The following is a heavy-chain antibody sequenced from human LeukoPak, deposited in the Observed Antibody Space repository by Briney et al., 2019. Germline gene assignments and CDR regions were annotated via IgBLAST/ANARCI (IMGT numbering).Heavy chain of an antibody. D-gene: IGHD3-3*01. V-gene: IGHV3-21*01. CDR2: ISSSSSYI. J-gene: IGHJ3*02. CDR3: ARGDPDISFGVAGEAFDI. CDR1: GFTFSSYS. Sequence: GGSLRRSCAASGFTFSSYSMNWVRQAPGKGLEWVSSISSSSSYIYYADSMKGRFTISRDNAKKSLYLQMNSLRAEDTAVYYCARGDPDISFGVAGEAFDIWGQGTMVTVSS.